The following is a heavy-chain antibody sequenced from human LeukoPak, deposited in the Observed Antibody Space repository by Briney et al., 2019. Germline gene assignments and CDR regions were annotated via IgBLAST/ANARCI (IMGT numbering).Heavy chain of an antibody. D-gene: IGHD3-22*01. CDR3: ARHLPTYYYDSSGYYPVAFDI. V-gene: IGHV4-59*08. CDR2: IYYSGST. Sequence: SETLSLTCTVSGGSISSYYWSWIRQPPGKGLEWIGYIYYSGSTNYSPSLKSRVTISVDTSKNQFSLKLSSVTAADTAVYYCARHLPTYYYDSSGYYPVAFDIWGQGTMVTVSS. CDR1: GGSISSYY. J-gene: IGHJ3*02.